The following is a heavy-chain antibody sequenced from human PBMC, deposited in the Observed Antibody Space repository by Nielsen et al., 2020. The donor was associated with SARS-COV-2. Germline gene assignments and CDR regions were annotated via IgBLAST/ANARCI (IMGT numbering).Heavy chain of an antibody. D-gene: IGHD2-2*01. V-gene: IGHV3-30*18. CDR3: AKVVMGYCSSTSCPGYYGMDV. Sequence: GGSLRLSCAASGFTVSSYGMHWVRQAPGKGLEWVAVISYDGSNKYYADSVKGRFTISRDNSKNTLYLQMNSLRAEDTAVYYCAKVVMGYCSSTSCPGYYGMDVWGQGTTVTVSS. CDR2: ISYDGSNK. CDR1: GFTVSSYG. J-gene: IGHJ6*02.